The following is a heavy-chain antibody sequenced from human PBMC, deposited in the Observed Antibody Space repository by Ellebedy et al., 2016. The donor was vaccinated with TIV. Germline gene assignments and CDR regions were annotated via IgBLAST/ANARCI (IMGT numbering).Heavy chain of an antibody. CDR3: ARGRLRLGELSLVYYFDY. V-gene: IGHV4-34*01. J-gene: IGHJ4*02. Sequence: MPSETLSLTCAVYGGSFSGYYWSWIRQPPGKGLEWIGEINHSGSTNYNPSLKSRVTISVDTSKNQFSLKLSSVTAADTAVYYCARGRLRLGELSLVYYFDYWGQGTLVTVSS. D-gene: IGHD3-16*02. CDR2: INHSGST. CDR1: GGSFSGYY.